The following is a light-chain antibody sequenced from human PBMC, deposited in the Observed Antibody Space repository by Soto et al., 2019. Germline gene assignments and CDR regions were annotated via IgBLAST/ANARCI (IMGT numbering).Light chain of an antibody. CDR3: QQYGSSPSV. CDR2: GAS. CDR1: QSVSSSY. V-gene: IGKV3-20*01. Sequence: EIVLTQSPGTLSLSPGERATLSCRASQSVSSSYLAWYQQKPGQAPRLLIYGASSRATGIPDRFSGSGSGTDFTLTISRLEPEDFAVYYCQQYGSSPSVFGGGTKVDIK. J-gene: IGKJ4*01.